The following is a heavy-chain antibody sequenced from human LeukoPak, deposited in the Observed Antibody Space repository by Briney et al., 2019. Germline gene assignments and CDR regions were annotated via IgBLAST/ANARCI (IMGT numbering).Heavy chain of an antibody. Sequence: PGGSLRLSCAASGFTFSSYAMHWVRQAPGKGLEWVAVISYDGSNKYYADSVKGRFTISRDNSKNTLYLQMNSLRAEDTAVYYCARDEVRYCTNGVCFLMDYWGQGTLVTVSS. CDR1: GFTFSSYA. J-gene: IGHJ4*02. D-gene: IGHD2-8*01. CDR2: ISYDGSNK. V-gene: IGHV3-30*04. CDR3: ARDEVRYCTNGVCFLMDY.